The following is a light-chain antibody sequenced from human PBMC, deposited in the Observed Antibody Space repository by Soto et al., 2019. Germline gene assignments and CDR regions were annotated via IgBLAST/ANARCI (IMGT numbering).Light chain of an antibody. CDR2: SNN. Sequence: QSVLTQPPSASGTPGQRVTISCSGSSSNIGSNTVNWYQQLPGTAPKLLIYSNNQRPSGVPDRFSGSKSGTSASLAISRLQSEDEADYYCAAWDDSRDVFGTGTKLTVL. CDR3: AAWDDSRDV. J-gene: IGLJ1*01. V-gene: IGLV1-44*01. CDR1: SSNIGSNT.